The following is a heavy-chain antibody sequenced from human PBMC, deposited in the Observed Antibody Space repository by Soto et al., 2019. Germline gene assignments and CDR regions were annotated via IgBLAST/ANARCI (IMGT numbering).Heavy chain of an antibody. V-gene: IGHV3-33*08. CDR2: IWYDGTQK. CDR3: ARAGGTTVTGLWHFDS. Sequence: PGGSLRLSCAASGFTFSSYAMHWVRQPPGKGLEWLAAIWYDGTQKYYADSVKGRFIISRDNSKKTLYLEMNSLRAEDTAVYYCARAGGTTVTGLWHFDSWGQGTLVTVSS. CDR1: GFTFSSYA. J-gene: IGHJ4*02. D-gene: IGHD4-17*01.